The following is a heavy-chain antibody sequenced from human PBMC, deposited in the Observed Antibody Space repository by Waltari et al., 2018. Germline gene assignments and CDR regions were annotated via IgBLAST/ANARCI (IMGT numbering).Heavy chain of an antibody. D-gene: IGHD4-17*01. V-gene: IGHV4-38-2*02. CDR3: ARDPDDYDTPGY. CDR1: GYSISSGYY. CDR2: IYHSGGT. Sequence: QVQLQESGPGLVKPSETLSLTCTVSGYSISSGYYWGWIRQPPGKGLEWIGSIYHSGGTYYNPSLKSRVTISVDTSKNQFSLKLSSVTAADTAVYYCARDPDDYDTPGYWGQGTLVTVSS. J-gene: IGHJ4*02.